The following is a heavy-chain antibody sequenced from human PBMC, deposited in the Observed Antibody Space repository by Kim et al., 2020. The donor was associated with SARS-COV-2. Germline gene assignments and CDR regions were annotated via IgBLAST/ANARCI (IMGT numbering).Heavy chain of an antibody. CDR1: GFTFGDYA. V-gene: IGHV3-49*04. D-gene: IGHD3-3*01. CDR2: IRSKAYGGTT. Sequence: GGSLRLSCTASGFTFGDYAMSWVRQAPGKGLEWVGFIRSKAYGGTTEYAASVKGRFTISRDDSKSIAYLQMNSLKTEDTAVYYCTRDNYDFWSGYWYYFDYWGQGTLVTVSS. CDR3: TRDNYDFWSGYWYYFDY. J-gene: IGHJ4*02.